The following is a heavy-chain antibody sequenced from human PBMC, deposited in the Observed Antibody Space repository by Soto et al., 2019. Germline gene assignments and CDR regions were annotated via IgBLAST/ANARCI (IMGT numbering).Heavy chain of an antibody. CDR3: AASIFYYGMDV. J-gene: IGHJ6*02. CDR2: IYPGDSDT. V-gene: IGHV5-51*01. CDR1: GYTFTNYW. Sequence: GESLKISCKGSGYTFTNYWIGWVRQMPGKGLEWMGIIYPGDSDTKYSPSFQGQVTISADKSITITYLRWTSLKASDTAIYYCAASIFYYGMDVWGQGTTVTVSS.